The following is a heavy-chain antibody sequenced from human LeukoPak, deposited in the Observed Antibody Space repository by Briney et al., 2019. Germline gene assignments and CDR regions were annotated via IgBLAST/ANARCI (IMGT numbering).Heavy chain of an antibody. J-gene: IGHJ4*02. Sequence: SVKVSCKASGFTFTSSAAQWVRQARGQRLEWIGWIVVGSGNTNYAQKFQERVTITRDMSTSTAYMELSSLRSEDTAVYYCARDRGLGGYYEDYWGQGTLVTVSS. CDR3: ARDRGLGGYYEDY. CDR1: GFTFTSSA. CDR2: IVVGSGNT. V-gene: IGHV1-58*01. D-gene: IGHD3-22*01.